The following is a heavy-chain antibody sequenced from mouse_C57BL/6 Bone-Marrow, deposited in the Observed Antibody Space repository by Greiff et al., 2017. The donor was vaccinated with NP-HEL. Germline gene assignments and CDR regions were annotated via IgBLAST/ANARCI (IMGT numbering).Heavy chain of an antibody. CDR3: ARVEGPGFAY. CDR1: GFTFSSYA. V-gene: IGHV5-4*03. J-gene: IGHJ3*01. CDR2: ISDGGSYT. Sequence: EVKLMESGGGLVKPGGSLKLSCAASGFTFSSYAMSWVRQTPEKRLEWVATISDGGSYTYYPDNVKGRFTISRDNAKNNLYLQMSHLKSEDTAMYYCARVEGPGFAYWGKGTLVTVSA. D-gene: IGHD1-1*02.